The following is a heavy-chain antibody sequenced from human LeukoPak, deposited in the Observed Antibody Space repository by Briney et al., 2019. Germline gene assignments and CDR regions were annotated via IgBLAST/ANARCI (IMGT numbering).Heavy chain of an antibody. CDR2: ISVYNGNT. V-gene: IGHV1-18*01. J-gene: IGHJ4*02. CDR3: ASAQEIAVAGSYFDY. CDR1: GHTFTSYG. Sequence: SVKVSRKSSGHTFTSYGINWVGQAPGQGLEGMGWISVYNGNTYYAQKFQGRITMTTDTSTSTAYMDLRSLRSDDTAVYYCASAQEIAVAGSYFDYWGQGTLVTVSS. D-gene: IGHD6-19*01.